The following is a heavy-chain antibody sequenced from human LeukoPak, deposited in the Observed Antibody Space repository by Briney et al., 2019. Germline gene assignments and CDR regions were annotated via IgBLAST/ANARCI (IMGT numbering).Heavy chain of an antibody. CDR1: GFTFSSYA. V-gene: IGHV3-64*01. Sequence: GGSLRLSCAASGFTFSSYAMHWVRQAPGKGLEYVSAISSNGGSTYYANSVKGRFTISRDNSKNTLYLQMNSLRVEDTAVYYCARDPINIATAANGFDYWGQGTLVTVSS. CDR3: ARDPINIATAANGFDY. CDR2: ISSNGGST. D-gene: IGHD6-13*01. J-gene: IGHJ4*02.